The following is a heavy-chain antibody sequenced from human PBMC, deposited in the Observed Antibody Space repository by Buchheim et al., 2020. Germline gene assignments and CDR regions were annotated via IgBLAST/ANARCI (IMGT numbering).Heavy chain of an antibody. D-gene: IGHD6-13*01. J-gene: IGHJ4*02. CDR1: GFTFSSYG. Sequence: QVQLVESGGGVVQPGRSLRLSCAASGFTFSSYGMHWVRQAPGKGLEWVAVISYDGSNKYYADSVKGRFTISRDNSKNTLYLQMNSLRAEDTAVYYCARESSSWSFDYWGQGTL. V-gene: IGHV3-30*03. CDR2: ISYDGSNK. CDR3: ARESSSWSFDY.